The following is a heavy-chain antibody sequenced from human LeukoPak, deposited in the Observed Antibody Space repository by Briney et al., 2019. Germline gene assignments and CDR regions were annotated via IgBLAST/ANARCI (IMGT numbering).Heavy chain of an antibody. D-gene: IGHD3-22*01. V-gene: IGHV4-38-2*02. Sequence: SETLSLTCTVSGGSISSYYWSWIRQPPGKGLEWIGSIYHSGSTYYNPSLKSRVTISVDTSKNQFSLKLSSVTAADTAVYYCARDTHYYDSSVLDYWGQGTLVTVSS. CDR3: ARDTHYYDSSVLDY. CDR1: GGSISSYY. J-gene: IGHJ4*02. CDR2: IYHSGST.